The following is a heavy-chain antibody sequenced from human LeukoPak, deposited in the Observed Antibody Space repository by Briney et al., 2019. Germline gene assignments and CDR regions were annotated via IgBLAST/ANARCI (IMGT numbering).Heavy chain of an antibody. CDR3: ARHRGTGWYPYDY. Sequence: SETLSLTCTVSGGSISTYYWSWIRQPPGKGLEWIGYIHYSGSTNYNPSLKSRVTISVDTSKNQFSLKLSSVTAADTAVYYCARHRGTGWYPYDYWGQGTLVSVSS. V-gene: IGHV4-59*08. CDR2: IHYSGST. J-gene: IGHJ4*02. CDR1: GGSISTYY. D-gene: IGHD6-19*01.